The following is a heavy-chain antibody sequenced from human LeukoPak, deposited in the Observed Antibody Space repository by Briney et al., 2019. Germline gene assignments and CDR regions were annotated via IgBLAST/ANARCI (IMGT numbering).Heavy chain of an antibody. V-gene: IGHV3-7*01. D-gene: IGHD3-22*01. CDR3: ARGRHYYYDSSDSRGDWYFDL. Sequence: GGSLRLSCAASGFTVSGYWMSWVRQAPGKGLEWVAFIQYDGSYNMYADSVKGRFTISRDNVKKSLYLQMNSLRADDTAVYYCARGRHYYYDSSDSRGDWYFDLWGRGTLVTVSS. CDR2: IQYDGSYN. CDR1: GFTVSGYW. J-gene: IGHJ2*01.